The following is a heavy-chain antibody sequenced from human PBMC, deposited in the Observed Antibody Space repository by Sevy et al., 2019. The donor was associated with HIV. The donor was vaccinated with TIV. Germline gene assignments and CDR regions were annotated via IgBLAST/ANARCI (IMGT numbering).Heavy chain of an antibody. V-gene: IGHV3-30-3*01. CDR2: ISYDGSNK. Sequence: GGSLRLSCAASGFTFSSYAMHWVRQAPGKGLEWVAVISYDGSNKYYADSVKGRFTISRDNSKNTLYLQMNSLRAEDTALYYCARTVVVVAAFDYWGQGTLVTVSS. CDR3: ARTVVVVAAFDY. J-gene: IGHJ4*02. CDR1: GFTFSSYA. D-gene: IGHD2-15*01.